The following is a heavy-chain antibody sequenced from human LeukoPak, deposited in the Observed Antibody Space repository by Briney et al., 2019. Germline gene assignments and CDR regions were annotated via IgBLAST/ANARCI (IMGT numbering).Heavy chain of an antibody. D-gene: IGHD3-10*01. CDR1: GYSFTSYW. CDR3: ARRSGGKGYYGSGSYYDY. J-gene: IGHJ4*02. V-gene: IGHV5-51*01. CDR2: IYPGDSDT. Sequence: GESLKISCKGSGYSFTSYWIGWVRQMPGKGLEWMGIIYPGDSDTRYSPSFQGQVTISADKSISTAYLQWSSLKASDTAMYYCARRSGGKGYYGSGSYYDYWGQGTLVTVSS.